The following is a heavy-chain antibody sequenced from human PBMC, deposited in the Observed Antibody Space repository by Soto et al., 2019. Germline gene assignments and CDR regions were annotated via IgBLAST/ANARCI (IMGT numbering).Heavy chain of an antibody. J-gene: IGHJ6*02. CDR1: GGTFSSYA. CDR2: IIPIFGTA. D-gene: IGHD4-4*01. V-gene: IGHV1-69*13. Sequence: ASVKVSCKASGGTFSSYAISWVRQAPGQGLEWMGGIIPIFGTANYAQKFQGRVTITADESTSTAYMELSSLRSEDTAVYYCARAESPYSNRKRYYYYYGMDVWGQGTTVTVSS. CDR3: ARAESPYSNRKRYYYYYGMDV.